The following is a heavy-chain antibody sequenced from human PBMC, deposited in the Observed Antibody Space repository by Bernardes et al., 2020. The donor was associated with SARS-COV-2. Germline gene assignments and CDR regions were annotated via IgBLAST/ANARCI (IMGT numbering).Heavy chain of an antibody. Sequence: GGSLRLSCAASGFTFSSYWMHWVRQAPGKGLVWVSRIDSDGSSTTYTDSVKGRFSISRDNAKNTLYLQMSSLGVEDTAVYYCVRGPSVDYGRFEYGGQGALVTVSS. CDR1: GFTFSSYW. J-gene: IGHJ4*02. CDR2: IDSDGSST. V-gene: IGHV3-74*03. CDR3: VRGPSVDYGRFEY. D-gene: IGHD4-17*01.